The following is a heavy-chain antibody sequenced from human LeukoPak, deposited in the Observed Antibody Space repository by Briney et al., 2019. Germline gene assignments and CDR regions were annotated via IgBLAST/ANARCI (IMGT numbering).Heavy chain of an antibody. J-gene: IGHJ4*02. D-gene: IGHD3-3*01. CDR2: ISSSSSTI. CDR3: ARDPDLRFLYSWVY. CDR1: GFTFSSYS. Sequence: PGGSLRLSCAASGFTFSSYSMTWVRQAPGKGLEWVSYISSSSSTIYYADSVKGRFTISKDNAKNSLYLQMNSLRDEDAAVYYCARDPDLRFLYSWVYWGQGTLVTVSS. V-gene: IGHV3-48*02.